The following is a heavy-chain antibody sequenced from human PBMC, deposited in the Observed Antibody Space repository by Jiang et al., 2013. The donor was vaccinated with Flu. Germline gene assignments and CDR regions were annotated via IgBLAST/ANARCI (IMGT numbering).Heavy chain of an antibody. Sequence: VRVSCKASGYTFSAYYIHWVRQAPGQGLEWMGWINPDSGGTSYAQKFQDWVTLTRDTSINTVYMDLTRLRSDDTATYYCARVRTGTGAFDFWGQGTMVAVSS. CDR2: INPDSGGT. V-gene: IGHV1-2*04. J-gene: IGHJ3*01. D-gene: IGHD1-1*01. CDR1: GYTFSAYY. CDR3: ARVRTGTGAFDF.